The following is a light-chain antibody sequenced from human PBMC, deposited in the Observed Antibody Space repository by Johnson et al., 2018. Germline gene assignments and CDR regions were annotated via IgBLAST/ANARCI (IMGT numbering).Light chain of an antibody. Sequence: QSVLTQPPSVSAAPGQKVTISCSGSSSNIGNNYVSWYQQLPGTAPKLLIYENNKRPSGIPDRFYGSKSGTSATLGITGLQTGDEADYYCGKWDRSLSAGNVCGTGTKVTVL. CDR1: SSNIGNNY. CDR2: ENN. V-gene: IGLV1-51*02. CDR3: GKWDRSLSAGNV. J-gene: IGLJ1*01.